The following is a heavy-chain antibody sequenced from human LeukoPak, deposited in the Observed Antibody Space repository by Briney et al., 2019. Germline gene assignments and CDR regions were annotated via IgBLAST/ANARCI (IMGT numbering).Heavy chain of an antibody. CDR2: IYYSGST. CDR1: GGSISSSSYY. D-gene: IGHD3-10*01. CDR3: ATPYIDYYGSGSYYNGAFDP. V-gene: IGHV4-39*01. Sequence: SETLSLTCIVSGGSISSSSYYWGWIRQPPGRGLEWIGSIYYSGSTYYNPSLKSRVTISVDTSKNQFSLKLSSVTAADTAVYYCATPYIDYYGSGSYYNGAFDPWGQGTLVTVSS. J-gene: IGHJ5*02.